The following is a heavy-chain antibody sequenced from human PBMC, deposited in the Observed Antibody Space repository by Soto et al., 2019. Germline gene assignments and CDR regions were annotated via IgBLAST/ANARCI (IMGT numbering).Heavy chain of an antibody. D-gene: IGHD4-17*01. CDR2: ISGSGGST. V-gene: IGHV3-23*01. CDR3: AKGQAYGDSEFYYYYGMDV. J-gene: IGHJ6*02. Sequence: RRLSCAASGFTFSSYAMSWVRQAPGKGLEWVSAISGSGGSTYYADSVKGRFTISRDNSKNTLYLQMNSLRAEDTAVYYCAKGQAYGDSEFYYYYGMDVWGQGTTVTVSS. CDR1: GFTFSSYA.